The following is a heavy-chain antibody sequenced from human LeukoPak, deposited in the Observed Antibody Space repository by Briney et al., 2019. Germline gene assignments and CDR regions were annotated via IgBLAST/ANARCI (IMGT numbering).Heavy chain of an antibody. V-gene: IGHV4-34*01. CDR1: VGSFSGYY. J-gene: IGHJ5*02. CDR3: ARHKIVKLDRNWFDP. Sequence: SETLSLTCAVYVGSFSGYYWSWIRQPPGKGLEWIGEINHSGSTNYNPSLKSRVTISVDTSKNQFSLKLSSVTAADTAVYYCARHKIVKLDRNWFDPWGQGTLVTVSS. CDR2: INHSGST. D-gene: IGHD2-21*01.